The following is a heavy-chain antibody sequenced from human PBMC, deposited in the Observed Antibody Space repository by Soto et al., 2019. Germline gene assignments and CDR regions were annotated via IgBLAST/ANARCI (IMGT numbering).Heavy chain of an antibody. CDR3: AKDRRYCSGGSCPIDY. V-gene: IGHV3-23*01. D-gene: IGHD2-15*01. Sequence: EVQLLESGGGLVQPGGSLRLSCAASGFTFSSYAMSWVRQAPGKGLEWVSAISGSGGSTYYADSVKGRFTISRDNTKNTLYLQMNSLRAEDTAVYYCAKDRRYCSGGSCPIDYWGQGTLVTVS. CDR2: ISGSGGST. J-gene: IGHJ4*02. CDR1: GFTFSSYA.